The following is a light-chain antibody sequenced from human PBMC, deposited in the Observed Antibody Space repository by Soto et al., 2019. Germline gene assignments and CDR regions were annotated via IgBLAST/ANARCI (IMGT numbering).Light chain of an antibody. CDR3: QQANSFPWT. V-gene: IGKV1-12*01. CDR2: AAS. CDR1: QAIDRW. J-gene: IGKJ1*01. Sequence: DIQVTQSPSSVSASVGDRVIITCRANQAIDRWLSWYQQKPGKAPHLLIYAASSLQSGVPSRFSGSGSGTDFTLTISSLQPEDFTTYYCQQANSFPWTFGLGTKVDIK.